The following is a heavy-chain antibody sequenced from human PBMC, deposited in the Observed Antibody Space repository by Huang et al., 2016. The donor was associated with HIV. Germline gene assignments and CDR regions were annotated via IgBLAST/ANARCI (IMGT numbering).Heavy chain of an antibody. CDR2: ISSGGSTR. Sequence: QVQLVESGGGLVKPGGSLSLSCVVSGFAFRDYYMSWVRQGPGKGLEWISYISSGGSTRYYADSVKGRFTISRDNAKSSLYLQMNSVRVEDTAVYYCARAEGLLALETAHYYYHMDVWGTGTTVTVS. J-gene: IGHJ6*03. CDR3: ARAEGLLALETAHYYYHMDV. CDR1: GFAFRDYY. D-gene: IGHD5-18*01. V-gene: IGHV3-11*04.